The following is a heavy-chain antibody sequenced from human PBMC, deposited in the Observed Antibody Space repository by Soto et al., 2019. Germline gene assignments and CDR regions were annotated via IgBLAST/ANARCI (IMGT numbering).Heavy chain of an antibody. V-gene: IGHV4-39*01. CDR1: GGSLTSNSYY. J-gene: IGHJ4*02. Sequence: QLQLQESGPELVKPSETLSLNCTVSGGSLTSNSYYWGWIRQPPGKGLEWIGSFYYSQSTYFNPSLKSRVTISVETSKNQYSLKLSAVTAPDTAVYYCARRSTVTYDYWGQGILVTVSS. D-gene: IGHD4-17*01. CDR3: ARRSTVTYDY. CDR2: FYYSQST.